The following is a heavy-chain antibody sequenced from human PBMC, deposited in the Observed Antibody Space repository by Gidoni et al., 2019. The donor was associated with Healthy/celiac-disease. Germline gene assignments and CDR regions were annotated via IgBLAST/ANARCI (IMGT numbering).Heavy chain of an antibody. J-gene: IGHJ3*02. CDR3: TRHYDILTGYYRGGFDI. CDR1: GFTVGGSD. V-gene: IGHV3-73*01. D-gene: IGHD3-9*01. CDR2: IRSKANSYAT. Sequence: EVQLVEYGGGLVQPGGAGKLAGAASGFTVGGSDMHWVRQASGKGLDWVGRIRSKANSYATAYAASVKGRFTISRDDSNITAYLQMNSLKTEDTAVYYCTRHYDILTGYYRGGFDIWGQGTMVTVSS.